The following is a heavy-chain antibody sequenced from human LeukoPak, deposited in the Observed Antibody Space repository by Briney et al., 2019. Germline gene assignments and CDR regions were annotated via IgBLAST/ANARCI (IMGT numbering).Heavy chain of an antibody. D-gene: IGHD3-3*01. Sequence: GASVKVSCKASGYTFTSYGISWVRQAPGQGLEWMGWISAYNGNTNYAQKLQGRVTMTTDTSTSTAYMELRSLRSDDTAVYYCARAAVRTIFGVVIDYYYGMDVWGQGTTVTVSS. CDR3: ARAAVRTIFGVVIDYYYGMDV. CDR1: GYTFTSYG. CDR2: ISAYNGNT. V-gene: IGHV1-18*01. J-gene: IGHJ6*02.